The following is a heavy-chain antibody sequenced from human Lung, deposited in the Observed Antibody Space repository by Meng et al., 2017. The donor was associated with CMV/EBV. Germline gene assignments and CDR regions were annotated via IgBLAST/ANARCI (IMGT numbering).Heavy chain of an antibody. V-gene: IGHV1-8*01. Sequence: ASXXVSXKASGYTXSSYDINWVRQATGQGLEWMGWMNPNRGNTGYAQKFQGRVTMTRNTSISTAYMELSSLRSEDTAVYYCARVDYYDSSGYPMTYNWFDPWXQGTXVTVSS. CDR3: ARVDYYDSSGYPMTYNWFDP. CDR1: GYTXSSYD. J-gene: IGHJ5*02. D-gene: IGHD3-22*01. CDR2: MNPNRGNT.